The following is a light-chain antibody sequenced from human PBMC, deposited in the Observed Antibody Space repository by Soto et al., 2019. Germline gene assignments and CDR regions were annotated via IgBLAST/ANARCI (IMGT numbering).Light chain of an antibody. CDR1: HNDIGTYDY. J-gene: IGLJ1*01. Sequence: QSVLTQPTPVSGSPGQSITISCTGNHNDIGTYDYVSWYQQHPGRAPRLLIHGVTTRPSGIPGRFSASKSGLTASLTISGLQPEDEADYYCSSFTSNRIYVFGPGTKVTVL. V-gene: IGLV2-14*03. CDR3: SSFTSNRIYV. CDR2: GVT.